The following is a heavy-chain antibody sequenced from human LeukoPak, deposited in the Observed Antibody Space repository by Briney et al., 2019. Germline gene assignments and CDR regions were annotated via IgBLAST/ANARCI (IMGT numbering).Heavy chain of an antibody. Sequence: SETLSLTCTVSGGSISSSSYYWGWIRQPPGKGLEWIGSIYYSGSTYYNPSLKSRVTISVDTSKNQFSLKLSSVTAADTAVYYCASQEMGLGWFDPWGQGTLVTVSS. CDR3: ASQEMGLGWFDP. CDR2: IYYSGST. D-gene: IGHD2-8*01. J-gene: IGHJ5*02. V-gene: IGHV4-39*01. CDR1: GGSISSSSYY.